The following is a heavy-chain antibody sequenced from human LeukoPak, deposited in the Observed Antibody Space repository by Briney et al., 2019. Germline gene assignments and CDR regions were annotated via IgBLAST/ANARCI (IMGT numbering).Heavy chain of an antibody. CDR1: GGSISSSSYY. J-gene: IGHJ4*02. Sequence: SETLSLTCTVSGGSISSSSYYWSWIRQPAGKGLEWIGRIYTSGSTNYTPSLKSRVTMSVDTAKNQFSLRLYSVTAADTAVYYCARGIGTVNFDYWGQGTLVTVSS. V-gene: IGHV4-61*02. CDR3: ARGIGTVNFDY. CDR2: IYTSGST. D-gene: IGHD1-26*01.